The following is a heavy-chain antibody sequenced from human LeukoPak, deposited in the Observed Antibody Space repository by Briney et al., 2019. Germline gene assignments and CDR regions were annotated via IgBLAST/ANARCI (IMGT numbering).Heavy chain of an antibody. Sequence: SETLSLTCTVSGDSISSSGYYWGWIRQTPGKGLEWIGYIYYSGSTYYNPSLKSRVTISVDTSKNQFSLKLSSVTAADTAVYYCARGMTTVTTGYFDYWGQGTLVTVSS. CDR3: ARGMTTVTTGYFDY. CDR2: IYYSGST. J-gene: IGHJ4*02. V-gene: IGHV4-30-4*08. D-gene: IGHD4-17*01. CDR1: GDSISSSGYY.